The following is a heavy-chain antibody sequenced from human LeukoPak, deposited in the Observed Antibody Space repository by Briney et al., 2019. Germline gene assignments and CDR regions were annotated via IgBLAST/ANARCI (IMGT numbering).Heavy chain of an antibody. D-gene: IGHD3-22*01. CDR1: GLIFSGSW. CDR3: ASNYDSSGFSHFDY. CDR2: IKQDGSEK. J-gene: IGHJ4*02. Sequence: TGGSLRLSCAASGLIFSGSWMNWVRQAPGKGLEWVANIKQDGSEKYYVDSVKGRSTISRDNAKNSLYLQMNSLRAEDTAVYYCASNYDSSGFSHFDYWGQGTLVTVSS. V-gene: IGHV3-7*03.